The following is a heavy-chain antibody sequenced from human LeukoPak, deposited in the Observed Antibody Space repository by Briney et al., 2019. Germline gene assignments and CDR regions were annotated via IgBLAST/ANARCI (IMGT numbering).Heavy chain of an antibody. D-gene: IGHD6-13*01. CDR3: ARGSSSWYFYYYYYYMDV. Sequence: PSETLSLTGTVSGGSISSHYWSWIRQPPGKGLEWIGYIYYSGSTNYNPSLKSRVTISVDTSKNQFSLKLSSVTAADTAVYYCARGSSSWYFYYYYYYMDVWGKGTTVTVSS. V-gene: IGHV4-59*11. J-gene: IGHJ6*03. CDR1: GGSISSHY. CDR2: IYYSGST.